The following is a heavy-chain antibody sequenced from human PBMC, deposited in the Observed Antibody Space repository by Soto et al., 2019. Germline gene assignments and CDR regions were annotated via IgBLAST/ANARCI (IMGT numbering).Heavy chain of an antibody. V-gene: IGHV1-69*12. D-gene: IGHD3-16*01. CDR3: AGDWGSPVD. Sequence: QVQLVQSGAEVKKPGSSVKVSCKASGGTFSSYAISWVRQAPGQGLEWMGGIIPIFGTANYAQKVQGRGTITADDSTCGAYMELRTLRSEDTAVYYCAGDWGSPVDCGQRTLVTVCS. CDR2: IIPIFGTA. J-gene: IGHJ4*02. CDR1: GGTFSSYA.